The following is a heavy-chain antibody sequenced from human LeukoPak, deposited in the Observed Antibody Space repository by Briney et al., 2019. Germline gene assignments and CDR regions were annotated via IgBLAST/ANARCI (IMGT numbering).Heavy chain of an antibody. CDR1: GFTFSSYS. Sequence: GGSLRLSCAASGFTFSSYSMNWVRQAPGKGLEWVSSISSSSSYIYYADSVKGRFTISRDSSKNTLYLQMNSLRAEDTAVYYCAKDRGGGYSSSDYWGQGTLVTVSS. J-gene: IGHJ4*02. CDR3: AKDRGGGYSSSDY. V-gene: IGHV3-21*01. CDR2: ISSSSSYI. D-gene: IGHD3-10*01.